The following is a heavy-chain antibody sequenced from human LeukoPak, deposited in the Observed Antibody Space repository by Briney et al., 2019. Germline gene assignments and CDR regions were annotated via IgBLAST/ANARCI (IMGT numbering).Heavy chain of an antibody. CDR1: GFTFSSYG. D-gene: IGHD4-23*01. Sequence: GGSLRLSCAASGFTFSSYGMHWVRQAPGKGLEWVAVIWYDGSNKYYADSMKGRFTISRDNSKDTLYLQMNSLRAEDTAVYYCARDEVVTSPYYGMDVWGQGTTVTVSS. CDR2: IWYDGSNK. CDR3: ARDEVVTSPYYGMDV. J-gene: IGHJ6*02. V-gene: IGHV3-33*01.